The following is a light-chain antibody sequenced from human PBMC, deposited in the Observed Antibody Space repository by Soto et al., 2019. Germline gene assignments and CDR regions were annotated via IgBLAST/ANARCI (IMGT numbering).Light chain of an antibody. CDR3: QHYNSYSEA. Sequence: DIQMTQSPSTLSGSVGDRVTITCRASQTISSWLAGYQQKPGKATNLLIYKASTLKSGVPSRFSGSGSATEFIPTISSLQPDDFSTYYCQHYNSYSEAFGQGTKVELK. V-gene: IGKV1-5*03. CDR2: KAS. CDR1: QTISSW. J-gene: IGKJ1*01.